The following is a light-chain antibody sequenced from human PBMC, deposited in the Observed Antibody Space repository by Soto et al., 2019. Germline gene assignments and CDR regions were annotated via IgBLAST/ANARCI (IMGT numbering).Light chain of an antibody. CDR1: QSVSSSY. J-gene: IGKJ1*01. Sequence: ETVLTQSPGTLSLSPGERATLSCRASQSVSSSYLAWYQHRPGQAPRLLIYGASSRATGIPDRFSGSGSGTDFTLTISRLEPEDFAVYYCQQFGSPWTFGQGTKVEIK. CDR3: QQFGSPWT. CDR2: GAS. V-gene: IGKV3-20*01.